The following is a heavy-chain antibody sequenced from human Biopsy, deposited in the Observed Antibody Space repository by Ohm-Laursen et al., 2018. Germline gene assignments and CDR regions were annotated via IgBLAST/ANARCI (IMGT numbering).Heavy chain of an antibody. D-gene: IGHD1/OR15-1a*01. CDR2: ISGSGGRT. CDR1: GFTFSNYA. Sequence: SLRLSCAASGFTFSNYAMSWVLQAPGKGLEWVSGISGSGGRTYYAESMKGRFTISRDNSKKTVYLQMKSLRAEDTAVYYCAKEVFSAVGTSGFDPWGQGTLVTVSS. V-gene: IGHV3-23*01. CDR3: AKEVFSAVGTSGFDP. J-gene: IGHJ5*02.